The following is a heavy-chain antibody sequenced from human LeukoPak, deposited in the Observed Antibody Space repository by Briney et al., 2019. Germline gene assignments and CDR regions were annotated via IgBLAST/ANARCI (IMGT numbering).Heavy chain of an antibody. CDR1: GFTFSSYA. Sequence: GGSLRLSCEASGFTFSSYAMSWVRQAPGKGLEWVSAISGSGGSTYYADSVKGRFTISRDNSKNTLYLQMNSLRAEDTAVYYCAKGYCSGGSCWDAFDIWGQGTMVTVSS. CDR3: AKGYCSGGSCWDAFDI. V-gene: IGHV3-23*01. D-gene: IGHD2-15*01. CDR2: ISGSGGST. J-gene: IGHJ3*02.